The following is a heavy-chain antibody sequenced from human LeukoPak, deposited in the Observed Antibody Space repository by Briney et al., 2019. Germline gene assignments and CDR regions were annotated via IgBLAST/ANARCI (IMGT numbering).Heavy chain of an antibody. CDR1: GVSISLYY. CDR2: IYNSEST. D-gene: IGHD6-6*01. CDR3: ARVKGSNWFDP. V-gene: IGHV4-59*01. Sequence: SETLSLTCTVSGVSISLYYWSWIRQPPGKGLEWIGYIYNSESTYYNPSLKSRVTISLDTSKNQFSLRLNSVTAADTAVYYCARVKGSNWFDPWGQGTLVTVSS. J-gene: IGHJ5*02.